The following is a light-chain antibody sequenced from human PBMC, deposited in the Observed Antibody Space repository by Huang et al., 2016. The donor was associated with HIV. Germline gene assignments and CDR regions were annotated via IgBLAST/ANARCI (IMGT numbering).Light chain of an antibody. CDR1: QGVSNF. CDR2: AAS. V-gene: IGKV1-17*03. CDR3: QNYNSAPWT. J-gene: IGKJ1*01. Sequence: DIQMTQSPSAMSASVGDRVTITCRASQGVSNFLAWFQQKPGQVPKRLIYAASTLQGEVPSRFAGSRSGTEFTLTINSLQPEDVATYYCQNYNSAPWTFGQGTKVEIK.